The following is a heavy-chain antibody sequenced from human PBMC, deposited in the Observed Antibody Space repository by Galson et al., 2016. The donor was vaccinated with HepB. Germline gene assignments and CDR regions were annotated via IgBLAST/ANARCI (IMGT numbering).Heavy chain of an antibody. CDR2: VWYDGSNI. Sequence: SLRLSCAASGFTFGSYGMHWVRQAPGKGLEWVAFVWYDGSNIIYGDSAKGRFTISRDNSKNTLYLQMNSLRVEDTAVYYCTRGIAVAPNGPDYWGQGTLVTVSS. D-gene: IGHD6-19*01. V-gene: IGHV3-33*01. CDR3: TRGIAVAPNGPDY. CDR1: GFTFGSYG. J-gene: IGHJ4*02.